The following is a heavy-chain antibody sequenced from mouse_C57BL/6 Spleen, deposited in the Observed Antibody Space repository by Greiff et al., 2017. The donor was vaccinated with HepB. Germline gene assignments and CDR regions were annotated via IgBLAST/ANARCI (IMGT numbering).Heavy chain of an antibody. V-gene: IGHV8-12*01. CDR1: GFSLSTSGMG. Sequence: QVQLKESGPGILQSSQTLSLTCSFSGFSLSTSGMGVSWIRKPSGKGLEGLAHIYWDDDKRYNPSLKSRLTISKDTSRNQVFLKVTSVDTADTATYYWARGYRYGYEYYFDYWGQGTTLTVSS. D-gene: IGHD2-2*01. J-gene: IGHJ2*01. CDR2: IYWDDDK. CDR3: ARGYRYGYEYYFDY.